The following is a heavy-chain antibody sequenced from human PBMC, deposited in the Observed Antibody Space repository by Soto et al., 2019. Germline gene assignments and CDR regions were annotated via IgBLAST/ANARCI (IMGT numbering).Heavy chain of an antibody. CDR2: IIPIFGTA. D-gene: IGHD4-17*01. V-gene: IGHV1-69*13. CDR3: ARVWDYGDYHYYYYGMDV. J-gene: IGHJ6*02. CDR1: GGTFSSYA. Sequence: GASVKVSCKASGGTFSSYAISWVRQAPGQGLEWMGGIIPIFGTANYAQKFQGRVTITADESTSTAYMELSSLRSEDMAVYYCARVWDYGDYHYYYYGMDVWGQGTTVTVSS.